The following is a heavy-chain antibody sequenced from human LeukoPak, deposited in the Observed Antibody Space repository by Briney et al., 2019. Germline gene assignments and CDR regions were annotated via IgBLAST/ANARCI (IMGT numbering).Heavy chain of an antibody. J-gene: IGHJ3*02. CDR2: FYRGIST. CDR1: GFTVSSNY. V-gene: IGHV3-66*02. Sequence: GGSLRLSCAVSGFTVSSNYMSWVRQAPGKGLEWVSSFYRGISTYYADSVKGRFTTSRDHSKNTVYLQMDSLRPEDTAVYYCARYYDSSGYTQGAFDIWGQGTMVTVS. D-gene: IGHD3-22*01. CDR3: ARYYDSSGYTQGAFDI.